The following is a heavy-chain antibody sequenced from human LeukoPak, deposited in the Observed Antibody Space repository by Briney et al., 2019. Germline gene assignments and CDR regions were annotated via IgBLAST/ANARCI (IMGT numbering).Heavy chain of an antibody. V-gene: IGHV4-39*01. CDR2: MYYSGST. J-gene: IGHJ5*02. D-gene: IGHD2-15*01. Sequence: SEILSLTCTVSGGSISSTSYYWGWIRQPPGKGLEWIGSMYYSGSTDHNPSLKSRVTISVDTSKNQFSLNLRSVTAADTAVCYCARHRAYCSGSKCYSVWFDPWGQGTLVTVSS. CDR1: GGSISSTSYY. CDR3: ARHRAYCSGSKCYSVWFDP.